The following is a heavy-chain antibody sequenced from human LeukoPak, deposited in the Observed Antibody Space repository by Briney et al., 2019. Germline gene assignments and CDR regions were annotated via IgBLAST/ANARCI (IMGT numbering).Heavy chain of an antibody. CDR2: ISGSGGST. CDR1: GFTFSSYG. Sequence: GGTLRLSCAASGFTFSSYGMSWVRQAPGKGLEWVSAISGSGGSTYYADSVKGRFTISRDNSKNTLYLQMNSLRAEDTAVYYCARALGYCTNGLCYGGSLPPNFDYWGQGILVTVSS. V-gene: IGHV3-23*01. D-gene: IGHD2-8*01. J-gene: IGHJ4*02. CDR3: ARALGYCTNGLCYGGSLPPNFDY.